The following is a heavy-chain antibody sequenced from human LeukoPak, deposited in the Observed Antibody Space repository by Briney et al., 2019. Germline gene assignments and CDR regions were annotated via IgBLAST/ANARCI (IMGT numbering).Heavy chain of an antibody. D-gene: IGHD3-16*02. CDR1: GGSIGTYY. V-gene: IGHV4-59*08. CDR3: ARHIGGGIEDMDV. Sequence: SETLSLTCTVSGGSIGTYYWSWVRQSPGTGLEWIGYIYVTGTRYNPYLQSRVTISVDRSRNQFFLTMTSVTAPDTAVYYCARHIGGGIEDMDVWGRGTKVTVSS. CDR2: IYVTGT. J-gene: IGHJ6*03.